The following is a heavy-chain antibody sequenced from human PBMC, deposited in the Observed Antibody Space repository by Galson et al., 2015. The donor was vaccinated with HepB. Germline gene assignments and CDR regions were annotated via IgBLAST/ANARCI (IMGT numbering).Heavy chain of an antibody. CDR1: GYTFTSYD. D-gene: IGHD2-2*01. J-gene: IGHJ3*02. Sequence: SVKVSCKASGYTFTSYDINWVRQATGQGLEWMGWMNPSSGNTGYAQKFQGRVTMTRNTSISTAYMELSSLRSEDTAVYYCARVGCSSTSCYPGLDAFDIWGQGTMVTVSS. CDR3: ARVGCSSTSCYPGLDAFDI. V-gene: IGHV1-8*01. CDR2: MNPSSGNT.